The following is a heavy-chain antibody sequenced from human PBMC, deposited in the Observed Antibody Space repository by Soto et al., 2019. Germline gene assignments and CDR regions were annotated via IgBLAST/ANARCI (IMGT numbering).Heavy chain of an antibody. J-gene: IGHJ4*02. D-gene: IGHD2-8*02. CDR2: INDSGST. CDR1: GDSISSSF. Sequence: PSETLSLTCTVSGDSISSSFWSWIRQPPGTGLEWIGYINDSGSTNYNPSLKSRVTISVDTSKNQFSLQLTSVTAADTAVYYCARDKITGLFDYWGQGTLVTVSS. V-gene: IGHV4-59*12. CDR3: ARDKITGLFDY.